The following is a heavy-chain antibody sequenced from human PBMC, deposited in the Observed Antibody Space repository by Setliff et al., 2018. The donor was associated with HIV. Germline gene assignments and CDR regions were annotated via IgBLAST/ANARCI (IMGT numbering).Heavy chain of an antibody. D-gene: IGHD3-22*01. Sequence: GGSLRLSCAASGFDFTSYTMTWVRQAPGKGLEWVAFIRYDGSNKYYADSVKGRFTISRDNSKNTLYLQMNSLRAEDTAVYYCAKDRYYDSSGSPFDYWGQGTLVTVSS. CDR3: AKDRYYDSSGSPFDY. CDR1: GFDFTSYT. CDR2: IRYDGSNK. J-gene: IGHJ4*02. V-gene: IGHV3-30*02.